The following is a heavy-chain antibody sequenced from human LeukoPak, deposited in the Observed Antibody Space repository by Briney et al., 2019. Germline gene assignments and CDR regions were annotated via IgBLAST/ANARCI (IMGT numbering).Heavy chain of an antibody. V-gene: IGHV3-23*01. CDR1: EFTFSSYA. J-gene: IGHJ4*02. CDR2: ISGSGSRT. Sequence: PGGSLRLFCAASEFTFSSYAMNWVRQAPGKGLEWVSGISGSGSRTHYADSVKGRFTISRDNSKNTLYLQMNSLRAEDTAVYYCAKDPYRASSGLVDYWGQGTLVTVSS. D-gene: IGHD5-12*01. CDR3: AKDPYRASSGLVDY.